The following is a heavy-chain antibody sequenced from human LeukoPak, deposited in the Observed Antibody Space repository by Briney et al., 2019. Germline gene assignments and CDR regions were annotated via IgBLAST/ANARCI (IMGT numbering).Heavy chain of an antibody. CDR2: IGTAGDT. CDR1: GFTFSSYD. Sequence: GGSLRLSCAASGFTFSSYDMHWVRQVTGKGLEWVSAIGTAGDTYYPGSVKGRFTISRDNSKNTVYLQMNSLRAEDTAVYYCAKDRYSSGWYSDFDYWGQGTLVTVSS. CDR3: AKDRYSSGWYSDFDY. J-gene: IGHJ4*02. V-gene: IGHV3-13*04. D-gene: IGHD6-19*01.